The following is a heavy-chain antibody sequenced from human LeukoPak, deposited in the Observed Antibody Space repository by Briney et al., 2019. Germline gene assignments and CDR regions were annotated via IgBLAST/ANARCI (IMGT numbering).Heavy chain of an antibody. J-gene: IGHJ3*02. V-gene: IGHV3-23*01. D-gene: IGHD6-19*01. CDR1: GFTFSNYV. CDR3: IAGGWSTDAFEM. CDR2: ISGSGGST. Sequence: GGSRRLSCAASGFTFSNYVMSWVRQAPGKGLEWVSGISGSGGSTNYADSVKGRFTISRDNSKNMLFLQINSLRGEDTAVYYCIAGGWSTDAFEMWGQGATVTVSS.